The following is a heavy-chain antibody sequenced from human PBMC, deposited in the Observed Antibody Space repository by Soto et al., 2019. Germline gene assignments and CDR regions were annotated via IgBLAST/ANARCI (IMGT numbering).Heavy chain of an antibody. CDR3: ARKDIAGNSVDF. CDR2: IYPGDSDT. CDR1: GYSFTTYW. V-gene: IGHV5-51*01. Sequence: GESLKISCKASGYSFTTYWIGWVRQMPGKGLEWMGIIYPGDSDTRYSPSFQGQVTISADKSISTAYLQWSSLKASDSAMFYCARKDIAGNSVDFWGQGTLVTVST. J-gene: IGHJ4*02. D-gene: IGHD6-13*01.